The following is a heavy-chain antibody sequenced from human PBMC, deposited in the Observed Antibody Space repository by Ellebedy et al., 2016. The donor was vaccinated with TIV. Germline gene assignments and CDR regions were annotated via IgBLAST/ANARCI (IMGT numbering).Heavy chain of an antibody. J-gene: IGHJ4*02. CDR1: GFTFSSYS. Sequence: GGSLRLSCAASGFTFSSYSMNWVRQAPGKGLEWVAVIWYDGSNKYYADSVKGRFTISRDNSKNTLYLQMNSLRAEDTAVYYCARGWGYGSGRKYYFDYWGQGTLVTVSS. V-gene: IGHV3-33*08. D-gene: IGHD3-10*01. CDR3: ARGWGYGSGRKYYFDY. CDR2: IWYDGSNK.